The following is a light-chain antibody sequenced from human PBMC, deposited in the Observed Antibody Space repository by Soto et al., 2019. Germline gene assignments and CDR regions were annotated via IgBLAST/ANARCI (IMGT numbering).Light chain of an antibody. J-gene: IGKJ1*01. Sequence: DIQMTQSPSTLSASVGDRVTITWRASQSITNWVAWYQQKVGRAPKLLIYDASTLETGVPSRFSGSGSGTEFTLTISSLQPDDFATYYCQQYKIYSQTFGQGTRVEIK. CDR3: QQYKIYSQT. V-gene: IGKV1-5*01. CDR1: QSITNW. CDR2: DAS.